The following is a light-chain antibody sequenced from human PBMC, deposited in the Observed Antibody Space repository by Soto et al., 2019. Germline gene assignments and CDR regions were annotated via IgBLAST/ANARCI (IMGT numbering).Light chain of an antibody. J-gene: IGLJ2*01. CDR3: CSYAGSSTFVV. CDR2: EVN. Sequence: QSALTQPASVSGSPGQSITISCTGTSSDVGSYNLVSWYQQHPGKAPKLIIYEVNKRPSGVSNRFSGSKSGNTASLTISGLPAEDEADYYCCSYAGSSTFVVFGGGTKLTVL. CDR1: SSDVGSYNL. V-gene: IGLV2-23*02.